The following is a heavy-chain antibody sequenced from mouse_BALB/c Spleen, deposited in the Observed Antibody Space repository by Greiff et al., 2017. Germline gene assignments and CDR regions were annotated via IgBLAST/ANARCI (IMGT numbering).Heavy chain of an antibody. J-gene: IGHJ2*01. V-gene: IGHV1S29*02. CDR1: GYTFTDYN. Sequence: EVKLQESGPELVKPGASVKISCKASGYTFTDYNMHWVKQSPGKSLEWIGYIYPYNGGTGYNQKFKSKATLTVDNSSSTAYMELRSLTSEDSAVYYCASGEAVSYFDYWGQGTTLTVSS. CDR2: IYPYNGGT. CDR3: ASGEAVSYFDY.